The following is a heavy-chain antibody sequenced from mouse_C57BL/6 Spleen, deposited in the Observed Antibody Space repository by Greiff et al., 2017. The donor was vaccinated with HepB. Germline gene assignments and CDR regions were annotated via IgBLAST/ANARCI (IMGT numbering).Heavy chain of an antibody. D-gene: IGHD4-1*02. CDR2: IDPETGGT. J-gene: IGHJ2*01. CDR1: GYTFTDYE. CDR3: TKPSTVPLDY. V-gene: IGHV1-15*01. Sequence: QVQLKQSGAELVRPGASVTLSCKASGYTFTDYEMHWVKQTPVHGLEWIGAIDPETGGTAYNQKFKGKAILTADKSSSTAYMELRSLTSEDSAVYYCTKPSTVPLDYWGQGTTLTVSS.